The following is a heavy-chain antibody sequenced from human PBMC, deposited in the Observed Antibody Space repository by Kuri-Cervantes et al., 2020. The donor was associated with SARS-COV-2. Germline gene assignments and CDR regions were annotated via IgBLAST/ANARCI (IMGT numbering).Heavy chain of an antibody. J-gene: IGHJ4*02. CDR2: ISYDGSNK. CDR1: GFTFSSYA. D-gene: IGHD3-9*01. Sequence: GESLKISCAASGFTFSSYAMHWVRQAPGKGLEWVAVISYDGSNKYYADSVKGRFTISRDNSKNTLYLQMNSLRAEDTAVYYCAKDRSILTGYPRYYFDYWGQGTLVTVSS. V-gene: IGHV3-30*04. CDR3: AKDRSILTGYPRYYFDY.